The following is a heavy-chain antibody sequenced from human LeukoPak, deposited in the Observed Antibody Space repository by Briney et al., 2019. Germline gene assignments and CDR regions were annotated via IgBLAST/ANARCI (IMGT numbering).Heavy chain of an antibody. CDR3: PRGGGAEGYNWFDP. J-gene: IGHJ5*02. CDR1: GGSISSYY. Sequence: SETLSLTCTVSGGSISSYYWSWIRQPPGKGLEWIGYIHYSGSTNYNPSLKSRVTISVDTSKNQFSLKLSSVTAADTAVYYCPRGGGAEGYNWFDPWGQGTLVTVSS. V-gene: IGHV4-59*08. D-gene: IGHD1-26*01. CDR2: IHYSGST.